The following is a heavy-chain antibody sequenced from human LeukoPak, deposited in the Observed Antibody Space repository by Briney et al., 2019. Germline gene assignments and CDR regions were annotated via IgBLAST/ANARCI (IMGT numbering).Heavy chain of an antibody. D-gene: IGHD5-12*01. CDR3: ARLATRDGYNLP. Sequence: SVKVSCKASGGTFSSYAISWVRQAPGQGLEWMGRIIPILGIANYAQKFQGRVTITADKSTSTAYMVLSSLRSEDTAVYYCARLATRDGYNLPWGQGTLVTVSS. J-gene: IGHJ5*02. V-gene: IGHV1-69*04. CDR2: IIPILGIA. CDR1: GGTFSSYA.